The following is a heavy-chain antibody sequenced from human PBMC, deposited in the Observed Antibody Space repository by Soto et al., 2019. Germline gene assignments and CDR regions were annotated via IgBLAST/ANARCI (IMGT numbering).Heavy chain of an antibody. CDR2: ISSSSSTI. D-gene: IGHD6-19*01. V-gene: IGHV3-48*01. CDR1: GFTFSSYS. Sequence: GGSLRLSCAASGFTFSSYSMNWVRQAPGKGLEWVSYISSSSSTIYYADSVKGRFTISRDNAKNSLYLQMNSLRAEDTAVYYCAKSTLWLIPTDAFDIWGQGTMVTVSS. J-gene: IGHJ3*02. CDR3: AKSTLWLIPTDAFDI.